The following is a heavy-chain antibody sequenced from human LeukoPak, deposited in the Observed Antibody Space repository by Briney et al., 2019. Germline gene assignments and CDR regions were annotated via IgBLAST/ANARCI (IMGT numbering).Heavy chain of an antibody. J-gene: IGHJ1*01. V-gene: IGHV3-21*01. Sequence: GGSLRLSCAASAFSLNAYNMNWVRQAPGKGLEWVSSISYTGTYTYYVDSVKGRFTISRDNAKNSLYLQMNSLRAEDTAVYYCATYSSSNGREFQYWGQGTLVTVSS. CDR1: AFSLNAYN. CDR2: ISYTGTYT. D-gene: IGHD2-2*01. CDR3: ATYSSSNGREFQY.